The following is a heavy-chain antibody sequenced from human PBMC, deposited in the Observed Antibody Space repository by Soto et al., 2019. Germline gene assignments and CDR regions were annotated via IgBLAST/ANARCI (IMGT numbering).Heavy chain of an antibody. CDR3: AKGAYYDFWSGYTAFDI. V-gene: IGHV3-23*01. J-gene: IGHJ3*02. CDR1: GFTFSSHA. CDR2: ISDSGGST. Sequence: EVQLLESGGGLVQPGGSLRLSCSASGFTFSSHAMSWVRQAPGKGLEWVSAISDSGGSTYYADSVKGRFTISRDNSKNTLYLQMNSLRAEDTAVYYCAKGAYYDFWSGYTAFDIWGQGTMVTVSS. D-gene: IGHD3-3*01.